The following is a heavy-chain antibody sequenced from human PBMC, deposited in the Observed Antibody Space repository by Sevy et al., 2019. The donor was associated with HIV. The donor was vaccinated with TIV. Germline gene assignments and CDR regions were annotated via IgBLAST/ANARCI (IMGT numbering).Heavy chain of an antibody. CDR3: ARVWNSDYYDSSGPNWFET. Sequence: ASVKVSCKASGYTFTGYSMHWVRQAPGQGLEWMGWINPNSGGTNYAQKFQGRVTMTRDKSINTAYMDMRNLRVDDTAVYFCARVWNSDYYDSSGPNWFETWGQGTLVTVSS. V-gene: IGHV1-2*02. D-gene: IGHD3-22*01. CDR2: INPNSGGT. J-gene: IGHJ5*02. CDR1: GYTFTGYS.